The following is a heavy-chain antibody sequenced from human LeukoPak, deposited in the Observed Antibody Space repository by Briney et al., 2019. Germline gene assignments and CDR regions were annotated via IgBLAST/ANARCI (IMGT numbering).Heavy chain of an antibody. CDR3: AKGYSSGWYVEAFDI. CDR2: INTYNGNT. CDR1: GYTFTSYG. V-gene: IGHV1-18*01. J-gene: IGHJ3*02. D-gene: IGHD6-19*01. Sequence: HGASVKVSCKASGYTFTSYGISWVRQAPGQGLEWMGWINTYNGNTNYPQKLQGRVTMTTDTSTSTAYMELRSLRSEDTAVYYCAKGYSSGWYVEAFDIWGQGTMVTVSS.